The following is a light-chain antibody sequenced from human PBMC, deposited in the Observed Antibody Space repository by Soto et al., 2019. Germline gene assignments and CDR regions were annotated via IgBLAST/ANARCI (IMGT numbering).Light chain of an antibody. J-gene: IGKJ5*01. CDR2: AAS. CDR1: QGINSY. V-gene: IGKV1-27*01. CDR3: QKHDTAPFT. Sequence: DIQMTQSPSSLSASVGDRVTITCRASQGINSYLVWYQQTPGKVPKLLIYAASALQSGVPSRFSGSGSGTDFTLTISSLQPEDVGTYYCQKHDTAPFTFGQGTRLEIK.